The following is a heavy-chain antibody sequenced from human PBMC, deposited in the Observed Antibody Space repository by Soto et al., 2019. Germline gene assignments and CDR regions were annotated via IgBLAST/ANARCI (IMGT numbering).Heavy chain of an antibody. Sequence: QITLKECGPTLVRPAQTLTLTCGFSGFSLSSYGMGVAWIRQPPGKALEWLALIYWDDDKRYSPSLKDRLAISKDTSSNQVVLTITNMDPGDTATYFCAHAGDYDLLTFDHWGPGTLVTVSS. CDR1: GFSLSSYGMG. D-gene: IGHD4-17*01. CDR2: IYWDDDK. J-gene: IGHJ4*02. V-gene: IGHV2-5*02. CDR3: AHAGDYDLLTFDH.